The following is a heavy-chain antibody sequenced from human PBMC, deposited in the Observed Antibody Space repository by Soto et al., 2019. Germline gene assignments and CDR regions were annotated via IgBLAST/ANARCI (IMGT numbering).Heavy chain of an antibody. D-gene: IGHD3-16*01. CDR1: GFTFSNYW. CDR3: VTSGGFDH. J-gene: IGHJ5*02. V-gene: IGHV3-74*01. Sequence: EVQLMESGGGLVQPGGSLRLSCVASGFTFSNYWMHWVRQAPGKGQVWVSRINSDGSTRSYAESVKGRFTISRDNVKNTLYLQMNSLRAEDTAVYYCVTSGGFDHWGQGTLVTVSS. CDR2: INSDGSTR.